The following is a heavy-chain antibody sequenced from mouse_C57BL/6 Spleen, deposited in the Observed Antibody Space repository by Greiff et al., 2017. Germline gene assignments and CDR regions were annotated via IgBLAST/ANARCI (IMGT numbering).Heavy chain of an antibody. V-gene: IGHV7-3*01. CDR2: IRNKANGYTT. CDR3: ARYYGSSYSAMDY. D-gene: IGHD1-1*01. CDR1: GFTFTDYY. J-gene: IGHJ4*01. Sequence: EVNVVESGGGLVQPGGSLSLSCAASGFTFTDYYMSWVRQPPGKALEWLGFIRNKANGYTTEYSASVKGRFTISRDNSQSILYLQMNALRAEDSATYYCARYYGSSYSAMDYWGQGTSVTVSS.